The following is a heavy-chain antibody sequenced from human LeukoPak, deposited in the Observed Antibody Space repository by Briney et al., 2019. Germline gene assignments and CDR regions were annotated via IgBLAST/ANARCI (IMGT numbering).Heavy chain of an antibody. Sequence: GASVKVSCKTSGYTFTSNYMHWVRQAPGQGLGWMGIINPSGGSTSYARKFQGRVTMTRDTSTSTVYMELSSLRSEDTAVYYCARPETNTAMITYWGQGTLVTVPS. CDR1: GYTFTSNY. D-gene: IGHD5-18*01. CDR2: INPSGGST. V-gene: IGHV1-46*01. J-gene: IGHJ4*02. CDR3: ARPETNTAMITY.